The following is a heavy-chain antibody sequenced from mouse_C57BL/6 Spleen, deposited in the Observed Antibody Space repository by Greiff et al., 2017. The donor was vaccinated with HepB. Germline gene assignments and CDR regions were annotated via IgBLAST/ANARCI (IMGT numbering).Heavy chain of an antibody. CDR2: INPGSGGT. CDR3: ARDDVGYAMDY. J-gene: IGHJ4*01. Sequence: VQLQQSGAELVRPGTSVKVSCKASGYAFTNYLIEWVKQRPGQGLEWIGVINPGSGGTNYNEKFKGKATMTADKSSSTAYMQLSSLPSEDSAVYFCARDDVGYAMDYWGQGTSVTVSS. V-gene: IGHV1-54*01. CDR1: GYAFTNYL.